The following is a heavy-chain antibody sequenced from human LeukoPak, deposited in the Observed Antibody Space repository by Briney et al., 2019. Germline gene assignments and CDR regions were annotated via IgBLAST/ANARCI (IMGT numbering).Heavy chain of an antibody. J-gene: IGHJ4*02. CDR3: ARTLPRGSSTRVYYFDY. D-gene: IGHD2-2*01. Sequence: SETLSLTCTVSGGSISSYYWRWIRQPPGKGLEWIGYIYYSGSTNYNPSLKSRVTISVDTSKNQFSLKLSSVTAADTAVYYCARTLPRGSSTRVYYFDYWGQGTLVTVSS. CDR2: IYYSGST. CDR1: GGSISSYY. V-gene: IGHV4-59*01.